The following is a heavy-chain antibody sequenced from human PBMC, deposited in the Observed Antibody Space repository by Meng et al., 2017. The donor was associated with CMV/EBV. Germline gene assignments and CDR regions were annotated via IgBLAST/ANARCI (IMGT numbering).Heavy chain of an antibody. D-gene: IGHD1-26*01. CDR1: GFTFSSYA. CDR3: AKSGELQYYFDY. V-gene: IGHV3-23*01. Sequence: GESLKISCAASGFTFSSYAMSWVRQAPGKGLEWVSAISGSGGSTYYADSVKGRFTISRDNSKNTLYLQMNSLRAEDTAVYYCAKSGELQYYFDYWGQGTLVTSPQ. J-gene: IGHJ4*02. CDR2: ISGSGGST.